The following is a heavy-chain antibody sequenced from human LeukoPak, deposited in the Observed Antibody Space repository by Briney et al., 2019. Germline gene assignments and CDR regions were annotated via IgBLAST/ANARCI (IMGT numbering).Heavy chain of an antibody. D-gene: IGHD7-27*01. V-gene: IGHV4-31*03. Sequence: SETLSLICTVSGGSISSGGYYWSWIRQHPGKGLEWIGYIYYSGSTYYNPSLKSRVTISVDTSKNQFSLKLSSVTAADTAVYYCARVDSLWGLRVDPWGQGTLVTVTS. CDR3: ARVDSLWGLRVDP. J-gene: IGHJ5*02. CDR1: GGSISSGGYY. CDR2: IYYSGST.